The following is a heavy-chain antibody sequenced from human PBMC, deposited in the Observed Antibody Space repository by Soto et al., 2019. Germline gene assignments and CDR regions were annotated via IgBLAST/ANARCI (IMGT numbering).Heavy chain of an antibody. Sequence: GGSLRLSCAASGFTFSSYAMNWVRQAPGKGLEWVSTVSGSGGSTYYADSVKGRFTISRDNSKNTLYLQMSSLRAEDTAVYYCAKDGRLRGRGYYWYWGQGTLVTVSS. CDR2: VSGSGGST. V-gene: IGHV3-23*01. CDR1: GFTFSSYA. D-gene: IGHD3-3*01. J-gene: IGHJ4*02. CDR3: AKDGRLRGRGYYWY.